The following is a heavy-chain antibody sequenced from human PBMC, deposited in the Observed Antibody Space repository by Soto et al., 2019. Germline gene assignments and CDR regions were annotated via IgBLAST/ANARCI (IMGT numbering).Heavy chain of an antibody. CDR3: ARRGYGSRWPNVYIDV. V-gene: IGHV3-64*01. Sequence: EAQLVESGGGLVQPGGSLRLCCAASGFTFSNYEMHWVRQAPGKGLEYVSGISNNGAHTDYAKSVKGRFTISRDNSENTLYLQMGSLRAEDMALYYCARRGYGSRWPNVYIDVLGKGTTVTVSS. CDR1: GFTFSNYE. D-gene: IGHD6-13*01. J-gene: IGHJ6*03. CDR2: ISNNGAHT.